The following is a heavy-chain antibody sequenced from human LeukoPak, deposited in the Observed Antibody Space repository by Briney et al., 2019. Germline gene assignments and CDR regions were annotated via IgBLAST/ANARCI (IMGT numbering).Heavy chain of an antibody. J-gene: IGHJ4*02. CDR2: ISSGSTTI. CDR3: ARDVEQWLVRVYYFDY. CDR1: GFTLSSYS. V-gene: IGHV3-48*02. D-gene: IGHD6-19*01. Sequence: PGGSLRLSCAPSGFTLSSYSMNWVRQAPGKGLEWISYISSGSTTIYYADSVKGRFTISRDNANNSLYLQMNSLRDDDTAVYYCARDVEQWLVRVYYFDYWGQGTLVTVSS.